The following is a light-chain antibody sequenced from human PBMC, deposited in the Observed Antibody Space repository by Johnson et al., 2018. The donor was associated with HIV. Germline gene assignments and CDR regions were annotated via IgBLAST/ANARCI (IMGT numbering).Light chain of an antibody. CDR2: EIN. J-gene: IGLJ1*01. Sequence: QSLLTQPPSVSAAPGQKVTISCSGSSSNIGNNFVSWYQQLPGTAPKLLIYEINKRPSGIPARFSGSKSGTSATLGITGLQTGDEADYYCGTWDSSLSAGGNVFGTGTKVTVL. V-gene: IGLV1-51*02. CDR1: SSNIGNNF. CDR3: GTWDSSLSAGGNV.